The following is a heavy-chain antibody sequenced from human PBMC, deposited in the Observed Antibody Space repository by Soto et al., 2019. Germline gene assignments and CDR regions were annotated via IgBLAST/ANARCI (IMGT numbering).Heavy chain of an antibody. CDR3: ARDRDGRDGYNTPFSSTYWYFDL. D-gene: IGHD5-12*01. CDR1: GGTFSIYA. V-gene: IGHV1-69*13. CDR2: IIPIFGTA. Sequence: SVKVSCKASGGTFSIYAISWVRQAPGQGLEWMGGIIPIFGTANYAQKFQGRVTITADESTSTAYMELSSLRSEDTAVYYCARDRDGRDGYNTPFSSTYWYFDLWGRGTLVTVSS. J-gene: IGHJ2*01.